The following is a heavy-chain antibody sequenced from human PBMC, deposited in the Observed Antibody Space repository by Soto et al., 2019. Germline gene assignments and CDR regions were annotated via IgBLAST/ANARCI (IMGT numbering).Heavy chain of an antibody. Sequence: ASVKVSCKASGYTFTSYYMHWVRQAPGQGLEWMGIINPSGGSTSYAQKFQGRVTMTRDTSTSTVYMELSSLRSEDTAVYYCARADSYGSGLYYYYYYMDVWGKGTLVTVSS. CDR1: GYTFTSYY. D-gene: IGHD3-10*01. V-gene: IGHV1-46*03. J-gene: IGHJ6*03. CDR3: ARADSYGSGLYYYYYYMDV. CDR2: INPSGGST.